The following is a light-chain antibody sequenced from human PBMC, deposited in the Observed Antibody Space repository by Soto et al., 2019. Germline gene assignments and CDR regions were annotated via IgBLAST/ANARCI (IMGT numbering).Light chain of an antibody. J-gene: IGLJ2*01. CDR1: SSNIGAGYD. CDR2: GDI. V-gene: IGLV1-40*01. Sequence: QSVLTQPPSVSGAPGQRVSISCTGTSSNIGAGYDVHWYQHLPGTAPKLLIFGDINRPSGVPDRFSGSKSGTSAFLAITGLQAEDEADYYCQSYDSSLSISVFGGGTKLTVL. CDR3: QSYDSSLSISV.